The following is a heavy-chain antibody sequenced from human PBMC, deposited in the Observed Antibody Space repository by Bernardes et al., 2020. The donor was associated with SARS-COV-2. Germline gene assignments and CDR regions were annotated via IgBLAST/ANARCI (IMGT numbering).Heavy chain of an antibody. D-gene: IGHD2-8*01. Sequence: ASVKVSGKASGYAFSDHYINWVRQAPGQGLEWMGWINPNSGGAKYAQKFQGRVTMTRDTSITTAYMELSSLRSDDTALYYCAREGCTKTTCYDWFAPWGQGTLVTVSS. CDR2: INPNSGGA. J-gene: IGHJ5*02. CDR1: GYAFSDHY. CDR3: AREGCTKTTCYDWFAP. V-gene: IGHV1-2*02.